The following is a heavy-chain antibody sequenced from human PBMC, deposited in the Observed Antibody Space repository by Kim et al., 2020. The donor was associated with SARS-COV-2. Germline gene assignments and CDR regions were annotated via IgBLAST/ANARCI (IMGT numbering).Heavy chain of an antibody. J-gene: IGHJ4*02. Sequence: SETLSLTCAVYGGSFSGYYWSWIRQPPGKGLEWIGEINHSGSTNYNPSLKSRVTISVDTSKNQFSLKLSSVTAADTAVYYCARPDYYDSSGSQTWGYFDYWGQGTLVTVSS. CDR1: GGSFSGYY. D-gene: IGHD3-22*01. CDR3: ARPDYYDSSGSQTWGYFDY. CDR2: INHSGST. V-gene: IGHV4-34*01.